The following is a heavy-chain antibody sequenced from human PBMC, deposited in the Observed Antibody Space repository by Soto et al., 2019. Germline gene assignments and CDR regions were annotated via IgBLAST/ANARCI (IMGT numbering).Heavy chain of an antibody. V-gene: IGHV1-2*02. J-gene: IGHJ4*02. CDR3: ARQSCGSTSCFYDY. CDR2: LNPNSGAT. Sequence: ASVKVSCKTSEYTFTDNYIYWIRQAPGQGLEWMGWLNPNSGATDFAQRFQGSVTLTSYTSISTAYMELNRLTSDDTAVFYCARQSCGSTSCFYDYWGPGTLVTVSS. CDR1: EYTFTDNY. D-gene: IGHD2-2*01.